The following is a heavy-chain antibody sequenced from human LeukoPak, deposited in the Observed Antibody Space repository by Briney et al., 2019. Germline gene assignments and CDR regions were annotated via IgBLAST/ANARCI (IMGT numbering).Heavy chain of an antibody. J-gene: IGHJ5*02. Sequence: AGGSLRLSCAGSGFTFRSYAMSRVRQAPGKGLEWVSAISDSGDGTYYADSVKARFTISRDNSKNTVYLEMSSLRVEDTAVYHCVREVSAWPKNWFDPWGQGTLVIVSS. CDR1: GFTFRSYA. CDR3: VREVSAWPKNWFDP. D-gene: IGHD3-3*01. V-gene: IGHV3-23*01. CDR2: ISDSGDGT.